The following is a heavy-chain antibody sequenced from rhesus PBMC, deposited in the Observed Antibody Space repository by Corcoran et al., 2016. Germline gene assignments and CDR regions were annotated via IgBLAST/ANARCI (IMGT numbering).Heavy chain of an antibody. CDR2: MDGSGGST. D-gene: IGHD2-21*01. J-gene: IGHJ5-2*02. Sequence: QVQLQDSGPGLVKPSETLPLTCDASGAPSTSNYWSRIRRAPGKGLEWVGRMDGSGGSTDYHPSLRSRVTISKDTSKNQFFLKLSSVTAADSAVYYCARKNPGSSMDVWGRGLLVSVSS. V-gene: IGHV4S2*01. CDR3: ARKNPGSSMDV. CDR1: GAPSTSNY.